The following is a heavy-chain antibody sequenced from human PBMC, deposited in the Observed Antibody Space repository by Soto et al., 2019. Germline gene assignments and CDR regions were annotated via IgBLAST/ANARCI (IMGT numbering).Heavy chain of an antibody. CDR3: ARGVVVVAATSYYYYYCMDV. CDR1: GGTFSSYA. D-gene: IGHD2-15*01. V-gene: IGHV1-69*13. J-gene: IGHJ6*02. CDR2: IIPIFGTA. Sequence: SVKVSCKASGGTFSSYAISWVRQAPGQGLEWMGGIIPIFGTANYAQKFQGRVTITADESTSTAYMELSSLRSEDTAVYYCARGVVVVAATSYYYYYCMDVWGQGTTVTVSS.